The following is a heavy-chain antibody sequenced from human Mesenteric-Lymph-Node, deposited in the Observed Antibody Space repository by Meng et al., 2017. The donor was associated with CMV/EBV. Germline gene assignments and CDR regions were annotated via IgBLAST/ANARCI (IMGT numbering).Heavy chain of an antibody. J-gene: IGHJ6*02. Sequence: SETLSLTCTVSGSSISRGYYWGWIRPPPGKGLEWIGSIYHRGSTYYHPSLKSRVTISVDTSKNHFSLKLSSVTAADTAVYYCARVISVRGRYYYYGMDVWGQGTTVTVSS. CDR3: ARVISVRGRYYYYGMDV. CDR1: GSSISRGYY. CDR2: IYHRGST. V-gene: IGHV4-38-2*02. D-gene: IGHD2/OR15-2a*01.